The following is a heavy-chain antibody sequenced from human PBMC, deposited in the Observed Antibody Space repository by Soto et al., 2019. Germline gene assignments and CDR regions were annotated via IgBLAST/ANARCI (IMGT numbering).Heavy chain of an antibody. Sequence: GASVKVSCKTSGYSFTDYKLHWVRQDPGQGLEWMGWVEPKGGGSNSEQKFQGSVTMTWETSITTAYLDLTRLTTNDTVIYYCAARMENGDFAVFDFWGKG. CDR3: AARMENGDFAVFDF. V-gene: IGHV1-2*04. D-gene: IGHD2-21*01. CDR1: GYSFTDYK. J-gene: IGHJ4*02. CDR2: VEPKGGGS.